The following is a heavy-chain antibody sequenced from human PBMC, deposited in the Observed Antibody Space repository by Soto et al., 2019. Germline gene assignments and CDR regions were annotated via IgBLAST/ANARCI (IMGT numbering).Heavy chain of an antibody. D-gene: IGHD2-2*01. J-gene: IGHJ5*02. Sequence: SETLSLTCAVSGGSISSGGYSWSWIRQPPGKGLEWIGYIYHSGSTNYNPSLKSRVTISVDRSKNQFSLKLSSVTAADTAVYYCARVPDRWGQGTLVTVSS. CDR2: IYHSGST. CDR1: GGSISSGGYS. V-gene: IGHV4-30-2*01. CDR3: ARVPDR.